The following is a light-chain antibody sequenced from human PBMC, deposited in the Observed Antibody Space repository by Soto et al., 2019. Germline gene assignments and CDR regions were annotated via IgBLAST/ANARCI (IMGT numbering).Light chain of an antibody. J-gene: IGKJ1*01. Sequence: EIVFPPSPDPLSLSPGARATLSCRASQTVTSGYLAWYQQKTGQAPRLLIYGVSTGATGIPDRFSGSGSGTDFTLTISRLEPEDFAVYFCQVYGSSSKPCGQGTKVDI. V-gene: IGKV3-20*01. CDR3: QVYGSSSKP. CDR2: GVS. CDR1: QTVTSGY.